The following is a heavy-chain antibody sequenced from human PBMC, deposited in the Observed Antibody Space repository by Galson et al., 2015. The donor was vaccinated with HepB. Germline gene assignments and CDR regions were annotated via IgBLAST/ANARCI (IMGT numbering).Heavy chain of an antibody. CDR2: ISYDGSNK. J-gene: IGHJ4*02. Sequence: SLRLSCAASGFTFSRYAMHWVRQAPGKGLEWVAVISYDGSNKYYADSVKGRFTISRDNSKNTLYLQMNSLRAEDTAVYYCARDISLGGDYGDYFDYWGQGTLVTVSS. CDR1: GFTFSRYA. D-gene: IGHD4-17*01. CDR3: ARDISLGGDYGDYFDY. V-gene: IGHV3-30-3*01.